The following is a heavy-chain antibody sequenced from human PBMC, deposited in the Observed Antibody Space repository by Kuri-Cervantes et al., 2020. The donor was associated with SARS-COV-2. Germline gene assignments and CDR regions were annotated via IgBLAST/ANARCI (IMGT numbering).Heavy chain of an antibody. V-gene: IGHV2-26*01. Sequence: ETLSLTYAVPRYSISSGYYWGWIRQPPGKALEWLAHIFSNDEKSYSTSLKSRLTISKDTSKSQVVLTMTNMDPVDTATYYCARIRLDYYYYYYMDVWGKGTTVTVSS. J-gene: IGHJ6*03. CDR1: RYSISSGYYW. CDR3: ARIRLDYYYYYYMDV. D-gene: IGHD6-19*01. CDR2: IFSNDEK.